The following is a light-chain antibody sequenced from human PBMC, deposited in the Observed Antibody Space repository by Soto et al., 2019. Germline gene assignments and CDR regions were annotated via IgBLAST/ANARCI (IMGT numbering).Light chain of an antibody. CDR3: HQSYDIPT. V-gene: IGKV1-9*01. Sequence: IQLTQSPSSLSASVGDRVTITCRAGQGISSYLAWYQQKPGKAPKLLIYAASTLQSGVPSRFSGSGSGTDFNRTIISLQHEDFATYYCHQSYDIPTFGQGTRLEIK. J-gene: IGKJ5*01. CDR2: AAS. CDR1: QGISSY.